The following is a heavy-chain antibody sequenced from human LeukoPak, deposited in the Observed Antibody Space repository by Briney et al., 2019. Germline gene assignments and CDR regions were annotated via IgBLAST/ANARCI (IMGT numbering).Heavy chain of an antibody. Sequence: GGSLRLSCAASGIIVSSNYMSWVRQAPGKGLEWVSIIYSGGSTYYADSVKGRFTISRDNSKNTLYLQMNSLRAEDTAVYYCAKGRYYDSSGYYSLSFPFDYWGQGTLVTVSS. D-gene: IGHD3-22*01. V-gene: IGHV3-66*01. CDR2: IYSGGST. CDR3: AKGRYYDSSGYYSLSFPFDY. J-gene: IGHJ4*02. CDR1: GIIVSSNY.